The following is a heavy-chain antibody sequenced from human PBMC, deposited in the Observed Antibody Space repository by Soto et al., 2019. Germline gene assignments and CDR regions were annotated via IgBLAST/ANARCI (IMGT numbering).Heavy chain of an antibody. CDR3: AKGAVGYNWFGP. CDR2: TSDSGGST. Sequence: EVQLLESGGGLVQPGGSLRLSCAASGFTFSSYAMSWVRQAPGKGLEWVSATSDSGGSTYYADSVKGRFTISRDNSTNALYLQMNSLRAEDPAVYYCAKGAVGYNWFGPWGQGTLVTVSS. J-gene: IGHJ5*02. D-gene: IGHD1-26*01. CDR1: GFTFSSYA. V-gene: IGHV3-23*01.